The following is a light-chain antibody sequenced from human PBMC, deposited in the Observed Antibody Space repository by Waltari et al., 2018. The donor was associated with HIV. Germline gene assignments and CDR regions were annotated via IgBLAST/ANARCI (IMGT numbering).Light chain of an antibody. CDR1: HLVNTY. V-gene: IGLV3-1*01. Sequence: DLSQDPAVSVSPGQTVTLACLGEHLVNTYTSWFQQKAGQPPVLVLYKDRKRPSGIPDRFSGSTSGDTASLIISDTQAIDEAEYFCQAWDGDTVIFGGGTKLTVL. J-gene: IGLJ2*01. CDR3: QAWDGDTVI. CDR2: KDR.